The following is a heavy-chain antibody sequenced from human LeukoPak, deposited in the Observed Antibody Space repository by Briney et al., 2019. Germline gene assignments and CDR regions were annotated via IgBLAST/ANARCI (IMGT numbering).Heavy chain of an antibody. V-gene: IGHV4-39*07. CDR3: ARGSVEMATISAYYFDY. Sequence: PSETLSLTCTVSGGSISSSSYYWGWIRQPPGKGLEWIGCIYYSGSTYYNPSLKSRVTISVDTSKNQFSLKLSSVTAADTAVYYCARGSVEMATISAYYFDYWGQGTLVTVSS. CDR1: GGSISSSSYY. D-gene: IGHD5-24*01. J-gene: IGHJ4*02. CDR2: IYYSGST.